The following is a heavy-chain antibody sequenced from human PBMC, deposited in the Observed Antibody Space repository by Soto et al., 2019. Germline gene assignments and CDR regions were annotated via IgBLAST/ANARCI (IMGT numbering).Heavy chain of an antibody. V-gene: IGHV3-48*04. CDR3: ARDPEGINDFDY. Sequence: EVQLVESGGGLVQPGGSLRLSCAASGFTFSNYGMNWARQAPGRGLEWVTHMNPPGDTKSYSDSVKGRFTISRDDAKNSLYLQMNSLTTDDTAVYYCARDPEGINDFDYWGQGTLVTVSS. D-gene: IGHD2-21*01. CDR2: MNPPGDTK. J-gene: IGHJ4*02. CDR1: GFTFSNYG.